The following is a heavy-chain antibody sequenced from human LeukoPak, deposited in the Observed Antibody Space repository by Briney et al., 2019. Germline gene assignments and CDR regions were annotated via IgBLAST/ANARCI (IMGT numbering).Heavy chain of an antibody. CDR1: GGSMSYDY. V-gene: IGHV4-4*09. CDR3: ARPHVIVGATSLFNY. Sequence: SETRSLTCTVSGGSMSYDYWSWIRQTPGMRLEWIGYIYTSGSTRYNPSLKSRVTISVDTSKNQFSLKLSSVTAADTAVYYCARPHVIVGATSLFNYWGQGTLLTVSS. CDR2: IYTSGST. D-gene: IGHD1-26*01. J-gene: IGHJ4*02.